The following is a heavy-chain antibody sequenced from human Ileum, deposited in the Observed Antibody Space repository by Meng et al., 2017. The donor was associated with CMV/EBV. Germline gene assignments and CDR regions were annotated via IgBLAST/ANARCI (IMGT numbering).Heavy chain of an antibody. CDR3: ARDSVWWSNTIFGVVTQRYFDY. V-gene: IGHV4-39*07. CDR1: GGSISSSSYY. CDR2: IYYSGST. J-gene: IGHJ4*02. Sequence: SETLSLTCTVSGGSISSSSYYWGWIRQPPGKGLEWIGSIYYSGSTYYNPSLKSRFTISVDTSKNQFSLKLSSVTAADTAVYYCARDSVWWSNTIFGVVTQRYFDYWGQGTLVTVSS. D-gene: IGHD3-3*01.